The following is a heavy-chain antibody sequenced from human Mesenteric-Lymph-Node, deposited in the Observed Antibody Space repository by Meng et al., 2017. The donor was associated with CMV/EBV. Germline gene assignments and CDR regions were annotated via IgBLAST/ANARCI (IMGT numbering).Heavy chain of an antibody. J-gene: IGHJ4*02. V-gene: IGHV4-34*01. CDR1: GGSFSGYY. CDR2: INHSGST. Sequence: GQLQQWGAGLLKPSGTLSPTCAVYGGSFSGYYWSWIRQPPGKGLEWIGEINHSGSTNYNPSLKSRVTISVDTSKNQFSLKLSSVTAADTAVYYCARHQRWLKSEGGFNYWGQGTLVTVSS. CDR3: ARHQRWLKSEGGFNY. D-gene: IGHD4-23*01.